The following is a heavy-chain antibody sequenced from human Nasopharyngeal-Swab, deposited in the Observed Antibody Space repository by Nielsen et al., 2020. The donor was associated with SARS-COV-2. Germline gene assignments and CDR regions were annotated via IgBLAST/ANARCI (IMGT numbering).Heavy chain of an antibody. D-gene: IGHD3-10*01. CDR2: IYYSGST. CDR1: GGSISSYY. Sequence: SETLSPTCTVSGGSISSYYWSWIRQPPGKGLEWIGYIYYSGSTNYNPSLKSRVTISVDTSKNQFSLKLSSVTAADTAVYYCARWFPRYYYYGMDVWGQGTTVTASS. J-gene: IGHJ6*02. V-gene: IGHV4-59*01. CDR3: ARWFPRYYYYGMDV.